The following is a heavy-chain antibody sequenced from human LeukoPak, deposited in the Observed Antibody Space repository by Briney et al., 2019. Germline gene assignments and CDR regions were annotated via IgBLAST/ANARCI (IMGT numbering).Heavy chain of an antibody. Sequence: ASVKVSCKAAGYTFTSYDINWVRQATGQGLEWMGWMNPNSGNTGYAQKFQGRVTMTRNTSISTAYMELSSLRPEDTAVYYCARGGSSGWHPYYYYYMDVWGKGTTVTVSS. D-gene: IGHD6-19*01. CDR1: GYTFTSYD. CDR3: ARGGSSGWHPYYYYYMDV. V-gene: IGHV1-8*01. J-gene: IGHJ6*03. CDR2: MNPNSGNT.